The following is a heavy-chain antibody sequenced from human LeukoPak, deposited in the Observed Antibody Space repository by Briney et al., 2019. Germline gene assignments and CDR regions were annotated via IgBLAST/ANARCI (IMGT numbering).Heavy chain of an antibody. CDR1: GFTFNTYA. CDR3: AKGLSSGWYLDAFDI. Sequence: GGSLRLSCAASGFTFNTYAMSWVRQAPGKGLEWVSAISCSSGNIYYADSVKGRFTFSRDNSKNTLYLQMNSLKAEDTAVYYCAKGLSSGWYLDAFDIWGQGTMVTVSS. CDR2: ISCSSGNI. D-gene: IGHD6-19*01. J-gene: IGHJ3*02. V-gene: IGHV3-23*01.